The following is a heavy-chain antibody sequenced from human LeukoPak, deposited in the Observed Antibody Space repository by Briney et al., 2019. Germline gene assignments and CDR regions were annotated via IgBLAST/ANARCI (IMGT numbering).Heavy chain of an antibody. CDR3: ASSSSWFRNDFDY. D-gene: IGHD6-13*01. J-gene: IGHJ4*02. Sequence: SETLSLTCTVSGGSISRSRYYWSWIRQPPGKGLEWIGEINHSGSTNYNPSLKSRVTISVDTSKKQFSLKLNSVTAADTAVFYCASSSSWFRNDFDYWGQGTLVTVSS. CDR2: INHSGST. CDR1: GGSISRSRYY. V-gene: IGHV4-39*07.